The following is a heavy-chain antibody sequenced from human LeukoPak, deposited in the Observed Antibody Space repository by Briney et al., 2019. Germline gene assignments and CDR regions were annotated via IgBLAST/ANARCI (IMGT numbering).Heavy chain of an antibody. D-gene: IGHD3-3*02. Sequence: SQTLSLTCTVSGGSISSGSYYWSWLRQPAGTGLEWIGRIYTSGSTNYNPSLKSRVTISVDTSKNQFSLKLSSVTAADTAVYYCARVLVSRNYYYMDVWGKGTTVTVSS. V-gene: IGHV4-61*02. CDR3: ARVLVSRNYYYMDV. CDR1: GGSISSGSYY. CDR2: IYTSGST. J-gene: IGHJ6*03.